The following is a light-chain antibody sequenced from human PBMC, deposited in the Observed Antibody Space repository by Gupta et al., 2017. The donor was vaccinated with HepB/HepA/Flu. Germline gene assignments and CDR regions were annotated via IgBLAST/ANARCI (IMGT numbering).Light chain of an antibody. CDR2: EVS. V-gene: IGLV2-23*02. CDR3: CSYASSSTLG. CDR1: SSDVGRYNL. Sequence: QSALTQPASVSGSPGQSITISCTGTSSDVGRYNLVSWYRQAPGSAPKVMRYEVSKRPSGVSNRVSGSKSGNKAYLKISGLQAEDEADDDCCSYASSSTLGLGGGTKVTVL. J-gene: IGLJ3*02.